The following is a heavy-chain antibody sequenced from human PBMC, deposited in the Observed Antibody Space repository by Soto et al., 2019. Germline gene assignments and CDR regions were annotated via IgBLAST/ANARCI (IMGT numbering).Heavy chain of an antibody. J-gene: IGHJ6*02. Sequence: EVQLLDSGGGLVQPGGALRLSCSASGFIFSSSAMNWVRQAPGKGREWVSAISGSGGSIYYADSVKGRFTISRDNSKTTLYLQMDSLRAEDTAVYYCAKGGGDSLRYGMDVWGQGTTVTVSS. CDR3: AKGGGDSLRYGMDV. D-gene: IGHD2-21*02. CDR2: ISGSGGSI. CDR1: GFIFSSSA. V-gene: IGHV3-23*01.